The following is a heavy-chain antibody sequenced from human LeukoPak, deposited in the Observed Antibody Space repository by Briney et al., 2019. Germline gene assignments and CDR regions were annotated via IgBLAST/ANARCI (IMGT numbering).Heavy chain of an antibody. D-gene: IGHD2-2*01. CDR2: IIPIFGTA. CDR3: ARDSRYCSSTSCYGGSYNWFDP. Sequence: GASVKVSCKASGGTFSSYAISWVRQAPGQGLEWMGGIIPIFGTANYAQKFRGRVTITADESTSTAYMELSSLRSEDTAVYYCARDSRYCSSTSCYGGSYNWFDPWGQGTLVTVSS. V-gene: IGHV1-69*13. J-gene: IGHJ5*02. CDR1: GGTFSSYA.